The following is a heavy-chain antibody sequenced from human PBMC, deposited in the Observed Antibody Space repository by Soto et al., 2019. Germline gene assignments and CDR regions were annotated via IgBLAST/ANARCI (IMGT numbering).Heavy chain of an antibody. CDR2: ISSSSSYI. CDR1: GFTFSSYS. Sequence: GGSLRLSCAASGFTFSSYSMNWVRQAPGKGLEWVSSISSSSSYIYYADSVKGRFTISRDNAKNSLYLQMNSLRAEDTAVYYCASLDTVPGAFDIWGQGTMVTVSS. J-gene: IGHJ3*02. D-gene: IGHD4-17*01. CDR3: ASLDTVPGAFDI. V-gene: IGHV3-21*01.